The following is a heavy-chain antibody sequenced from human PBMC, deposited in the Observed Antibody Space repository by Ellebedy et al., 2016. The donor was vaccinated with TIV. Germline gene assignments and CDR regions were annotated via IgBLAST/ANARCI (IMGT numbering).Heavy chain of an antibody. CDR1: GDSISSSTYS. CDR2: ISYSGRT. CDR3: ARAQAGTQQSPLDY. V-gene: IGHV4-39*07. Sequence: MPSETLSLSCTVSGDSISSSTYSWGWIRQPPGKGLEWIGTISYSGRTYHNPPVKNRVTISVDTSKKQFSLKLSSVTAADTAVYYCARAQAGTQQSPLDYWGQGTLVTVSS. J-gene: IGHJ4*02. D-gene: IGHD6-13*01.